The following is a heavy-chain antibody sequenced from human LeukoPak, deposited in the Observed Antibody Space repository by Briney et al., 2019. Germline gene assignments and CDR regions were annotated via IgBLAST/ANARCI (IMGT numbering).Heavy chain of an antibody. CDR3: TTVERELLWFGESRY. Sequence: PGGSLRLSRAASGFTFSNAWMSWVRQAPGKGLEWVGRIKSKTDGGTTDYAAPVKGRFTISRDDSKNTLYLQMNSLKTEDTAVYYCTTVERELLWFGESRYWGQGTPVTVSS. D-gene: IGHD3-10*01. CDR2: IKSKTDGGTT. CDR1: GFTFSNAW. V-gene: IGHV3-15*01. J-gene: IGHJ4*02.